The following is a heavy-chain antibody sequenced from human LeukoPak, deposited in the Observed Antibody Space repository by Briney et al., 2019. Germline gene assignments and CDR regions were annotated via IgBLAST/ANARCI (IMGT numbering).Heavy chain of an antibody. V-gene: IGHV5-51*01. CDR2: IYPGDSDT. CDR1: GYIFSNYW. Sequence: ESLKISCMGSGYIFSNYWIGWVRQMPGKGLEWMGIIYPGDSDTRYSPSFQGQVTISADKSISTAYLQWSSLKASDTAMYYCARHSSIAAAGTAQGADYWGQGTLVTVSS. J-gene: IGHJ4*02. D-gene: IGHD6-13*01. CDR3: ARHSSIAAAGTAQGADY.